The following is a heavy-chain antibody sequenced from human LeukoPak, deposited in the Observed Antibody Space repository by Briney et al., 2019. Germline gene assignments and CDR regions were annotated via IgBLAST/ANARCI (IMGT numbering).Heavy chain of an antibody. D-gene: IGHD3-22*01. CDR2: IYYSGST. J-gene: IGHJ4*02. CDR1: GGSFSGYY. Sequence: SETLSLTCAVYGGSFSGYYWSWIRQPPGKGLEWIGSIYYSGSTYYNPSLKSRVTISVDTSKNQFSLKLSSVTAADTAVYYCASRRSTYYYDSSGYYCYWGQGTLVTVSS. V-gene: IGHV4-34*01. CDR3: ASRRSTYYYDSSGYYCY.